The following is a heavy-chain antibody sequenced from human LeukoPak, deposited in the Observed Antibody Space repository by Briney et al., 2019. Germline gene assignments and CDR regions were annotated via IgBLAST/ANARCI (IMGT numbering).Heavy chain of an antibody. CDR3: ARQDSSSWLALFDY. V-gene: IGHV4-59*08. CDR1: GGSISSYY. J-gene: IGHJ4*02. CDR2: IYYSGST. D-gene: IGHD6-13*01. Sequence: SETLSLTRTVSGGSISSYYWSWIRQPPGKGLEWIGYIYYSGSTNYNPSLKSRVTISVDTSKNQFSLKLSSVTAADTAVYYCARQDSSSWLALFDYWGQGTLVTVSS.